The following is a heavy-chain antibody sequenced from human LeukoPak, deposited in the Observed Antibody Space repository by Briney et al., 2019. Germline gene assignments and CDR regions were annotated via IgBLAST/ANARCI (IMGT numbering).Heavy chain of an antibody. CDR1: GGSISSSGYY. V-gene: IGHV4-39*01. CDR3: ARNNYGSGSSLWGSWFDP. D-gene: IGHD3-10*01. Sequence: PSETLSLTCTVSGGSISSSGYYWGWIRQSPGEGLEWIGNIYYSGITYYNPSLKSRVTISVDTSKNQFSLKLSSVTAADTAVYYCARNNYGSGSSLWGSWFDPWGQGTQVTVSS. CDR2: IYYSGIT. J-gene: IGHJ5*02.